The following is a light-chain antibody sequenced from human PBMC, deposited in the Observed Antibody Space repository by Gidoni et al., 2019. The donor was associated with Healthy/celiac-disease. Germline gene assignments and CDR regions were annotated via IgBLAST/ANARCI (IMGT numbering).Light chain of an antibody. CDR2: DAS. V-gene: IGKV1-33*01. CDR1: QDISNY. Sequence: DIQMTQSPSSLSASVGDRVTITCQASQDISNYLNWYQQKPGKAPKLLIYDASNLETVVPSRFSGSVSGTDFTFTISSLQPEVIATYYCQQYDNLPLTFGGGTKVAIK. J-gene: IGKJ4*01. CDR3: QQYDNLPLT.